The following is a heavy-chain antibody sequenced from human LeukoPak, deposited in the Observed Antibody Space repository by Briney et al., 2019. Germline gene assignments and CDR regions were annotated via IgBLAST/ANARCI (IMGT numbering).Heavy chain of an antibody. CDR3: ARSRALARGSYGYGVYY. CDR2: ISSSGSTI. D-gene: IGHD5-18*01. J-gene: IGHJ4*02. V-gene: IGHV3-11*01. CDR1: GFTFSGYA. Sequence: GGSLRLSCAASGFTFSGYAMSWIRQAPGKGLEWVSYISSSGSTIYYADSVKGRFTISRDNAKNSLYLQMNSLRAEDTAVYYCARSRALARGSYGYGVYYWGQGTLVTVSS.